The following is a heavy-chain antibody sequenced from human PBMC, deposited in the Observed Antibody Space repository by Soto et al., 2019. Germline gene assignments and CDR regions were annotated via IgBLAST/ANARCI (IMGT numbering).Heavy chain of an antibody. V-gene: IGHV3-74*01. Sequence: GSLRLSCAASGFTFSSYWMHWVRQAPGKGLVWVSRMNEDGGTTDYADSVKGRFTISRDNAKNTLYLQMNSLRVEDTAVYYCASDLAGRADVWGQGTTVTVSS. CDR1: GFTFSSYW. CDR2: MNEDGGTT. J-gene: IGHJ6*02. CDR3: ASDLAGRADV.